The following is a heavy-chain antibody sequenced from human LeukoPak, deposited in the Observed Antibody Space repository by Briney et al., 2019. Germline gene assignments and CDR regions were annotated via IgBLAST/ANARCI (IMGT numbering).Heavy chain of an antibody. CDR3: ARSVIAVAGYDAFDI. J-gene: IGHJ3*02. D-gene: IGHD6-19*01. Sequence: GGSLRLSCAASGFTFSAYSMNWVRQAPGKGLDWVSYISSRSFTIYYADSVKGRFTISRDNAKNSLYMEKKSVRDEDTAVYYCARSVIAVAGYDAFDIWGQGKVVTVSS. CDR2: ISSRSFTI. CDR1: GFTFSAYS. V-gene: IGHV3-48*02.